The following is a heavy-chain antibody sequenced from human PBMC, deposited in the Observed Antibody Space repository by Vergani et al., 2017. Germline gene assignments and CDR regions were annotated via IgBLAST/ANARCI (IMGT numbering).Heavy chain of an antibody. CDR2: IYYSGST. V-gene: IGHV4-59*12. Sequence: QVQLQESGPGLVKPSETLSLTCTVSGGSISSYYWSWIRQPPGKGLEWIGYIYYSGSTNYNPSLKSRVTMSVDTSKNQFSLKLSSVTAADTAVYYCARLVVPAAMGYYYMDVWGKGTTVTVSS. J-gene: IGHJ6*03. CDR1: GGSISSYY. D-gene: IGHD2-2*01. CDR3: ARLVVPAAMGYYYMDV.